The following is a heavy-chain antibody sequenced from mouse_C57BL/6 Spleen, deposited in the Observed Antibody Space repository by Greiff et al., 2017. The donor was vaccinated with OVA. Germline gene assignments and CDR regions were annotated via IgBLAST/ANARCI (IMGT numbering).Heavy chain of an antibody. J-gene: IGHJ4*01. CDR2: IRNKANGYTT. D-gene: IGHD1-1*01. CDR3: ASRSSYGAMDY. CDR1: GFTFTDYY. V-gene: IGHV7-3*01. Sequence: EVKLVESGGGLVQPGGSLSLSCAASGFTFTDYYMSWVRQPPGKALEWLGFIRNKANGYTTEYSASVKGRFTISRDNSQSILYLQMNALRAEDSATYYCASRSSYGAMDYWGQGTSVTVSS.